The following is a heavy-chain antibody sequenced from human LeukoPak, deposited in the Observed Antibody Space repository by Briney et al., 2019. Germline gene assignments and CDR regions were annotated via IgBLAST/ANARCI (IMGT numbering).Heavy chain of an antibody. J-gene: IGHJ4*02. V-gene: IGHV3-11*04. CDR3: AREMAARSRAVRFDY. CDR1: GFTFSDYY. CDR2: ISSSGSTI. D-gene: IGHD6-6*01. Sequence: PGGSLRLSCAASGFTFSDYYMSWIRQAPGKGLEWVSYISSSGSTIYYADSVKGRFTISRDNAKNSLYLQMNSLRAEDTAVYYCAREMAARSRAVRFDYWGQGTLVTVSS.